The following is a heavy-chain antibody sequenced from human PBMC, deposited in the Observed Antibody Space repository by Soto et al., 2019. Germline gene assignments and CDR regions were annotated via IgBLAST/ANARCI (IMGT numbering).Heavy chain of an antibody. CDR3: ARAYGDYDESVLFDP. CDR1: GGSISSGGYY. CDR2: IYYSGST. J-gene: IGHJ5*02. D-gene: IGHD4-17*01. Sequence: PSETLSLTCTVSGGSISSGGYYWSWIRQHPGKGLEWIGYIYYSGSTYYNPSLKSRVTISVDTSKNQFSLKLSSVTAADTAGYYCARAYGDYDESVLFDPWGRRTLVTVSP. V-gene: IGHV4-31*03.